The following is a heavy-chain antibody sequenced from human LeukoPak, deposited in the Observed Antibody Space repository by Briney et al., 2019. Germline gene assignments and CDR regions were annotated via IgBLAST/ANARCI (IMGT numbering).Heavy chain of an antibody. V-gene: IGHV4-59*01. Sequence: SGTLSLTCTVSGGSISGYYWSWIRQPPGKGLQWIGYIYDSGSTNYNPSLKSRVNISVDTSKNQFSLKLISVTAADTAVYYCARDYSYYDTPFGNMAFDIWGQGTMVT. CDR2: IYDSGST. CDR1: GGSISGYY. D-gene: IGHD3-22*01. CDR3: ARDYSYYDTPFGNMAFDI. J-gene: IGHJ3*02.